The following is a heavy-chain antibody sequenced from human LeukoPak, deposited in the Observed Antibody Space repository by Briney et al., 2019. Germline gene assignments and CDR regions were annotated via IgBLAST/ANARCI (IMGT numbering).Heavy chain of an antibody. CDR3: ARDSCGCDCYNDAIDI. CDR1: GYTFTGYY. V-gene: IGHV1-2*02. Sequence: GASVKVSCKASGYTFTGYYMHLVRQAPGQGLEWMGWINPNSGGTNYAQKFQGRVTMTRDTSISTAYMELSRLRSDDTAVYYCARDSCGCDCYNDAIDIWRQGTMVTVSS. J-gene: IGHJ3*02. CDR2: INPNSGGT. D-gene: IGHD2-21*02.